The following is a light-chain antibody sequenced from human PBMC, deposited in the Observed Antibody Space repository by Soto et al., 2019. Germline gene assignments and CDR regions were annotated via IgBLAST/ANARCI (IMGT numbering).Light chain of an antibody. CDR1: SNDVGGHNY. V-gene: IGLV2-14*01. CDR2: EVT. Sequence: QSALTQPASVSGSPGQSITISCTGTSNDVGGHNYVSWFQQHPGKVPKLMIYEVTNRPSGVSSRFSGSKSGYTASLTISGLQAEDEADYYCSSYTTSGASPLIFGGGTKLTVL. CDR3: SSYTTSGASPLI. J-gene: IGLJ2*01.